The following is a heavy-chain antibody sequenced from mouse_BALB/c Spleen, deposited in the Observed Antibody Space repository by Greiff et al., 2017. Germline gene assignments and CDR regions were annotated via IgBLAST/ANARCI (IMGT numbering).Heavy chain of an antibody. CDR1: GFSLTGYG. CDR2: IWGDGST. J-gene: IGHJ4*01. D-gene: IGHD2-14*01. V-gene: IGHV2-6-7*01. CDR3: ARDRYDDAMDY. Sequence: QVQLKESGPGLVAPSQSLSITCTVSGFSLTGYGVNWVRQPPGKGLEWLGMIWGDGSTDYNSALKSRLSISKDNSKSQVFLKMNSLQTDDTSRYYCARDRYDDAMDYWGQGTSVTVSS.